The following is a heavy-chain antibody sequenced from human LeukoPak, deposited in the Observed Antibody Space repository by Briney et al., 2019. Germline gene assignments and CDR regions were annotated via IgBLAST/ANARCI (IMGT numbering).Heavy chain of an antibody. Sequence: GGCLRLSCAASGFTFSSYGMHWVRQAPGKGLEWVAFIRYDGSNKYYADSVKGRFTISRDNSKNTLYLQMNSLRAEDTAVYYCAKGDRKVGADAFDIWGQGTMVTVSS. J-gene: IGHJ3*02. CDR1: GFTFSSYG. D-gene: IGHD1-26*01. CDR2: IRYDGSNK. CDR3: AKGDRKVGADAFDI. V-gene: IGHV3-30*02.